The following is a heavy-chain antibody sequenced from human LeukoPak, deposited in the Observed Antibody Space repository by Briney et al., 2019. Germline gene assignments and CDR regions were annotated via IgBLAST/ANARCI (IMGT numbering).Heavy chain of an antibody. J-gene: IGHJ4*02. CDR1: GYTFTSYA. Sequence: ASVRVSCKASGYTFTSYAMHWVRQAPGQRLEWMGWINAGNGITKYSQKFQGRVTITRDTSASTAYMELSSLRSEDTAVYYCAREAYYYDSSGYRSHAFDYWGQGTLVTVSS. V-gene: IGHV1-3*01. CDR2: INAGNGIT. D-gene: IGHD3-22*01. CDR3: AREAYYYDSSGYRSHAFDY.